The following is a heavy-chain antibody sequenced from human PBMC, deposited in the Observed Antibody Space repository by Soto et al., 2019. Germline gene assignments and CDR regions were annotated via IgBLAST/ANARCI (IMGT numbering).Heavy chain of an antibody. V-gene: IGHV1-8*01. Sequence: ASVKVSCKASGYTFTSYDIYWVRQTTGQGLEWMGWMNPNTGNSGYAQKFQGRVTMTSDTSISTAHMELSSLRSEDTAVYYCARRAETNGWNGFGADKYYFDFWGQGTLVTVSS. J-gene: IGHJ4*02. CDR2: MNPNTGNS. CDR3: ARRAETNGWNGFGADKYYFDF. D-gene: IGHD1-1*01. CDR1: GYTFTSYD.